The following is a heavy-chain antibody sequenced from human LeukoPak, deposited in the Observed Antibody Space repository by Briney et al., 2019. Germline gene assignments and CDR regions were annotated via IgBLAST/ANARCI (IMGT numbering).Heavy chain of an antibody. D-gene: IGHD6-19*01. CDR1: GGSISSYY. CDR3: AGLAARYSSGWYLDY. J-gene: IGHJ4*02. Sequence: SETLSLTCTVSGGSISSYYWSWIRQPAGKGLEWIGRIYTSGSTNYNPSLKSRVTISVDTSKNQFSLKLSSVTAADTAVYYCAGLAARYSSGWYLDYWGQGTLVTVSS. V-gene: IGHV4-4*07. CDR2: IYTSGST.